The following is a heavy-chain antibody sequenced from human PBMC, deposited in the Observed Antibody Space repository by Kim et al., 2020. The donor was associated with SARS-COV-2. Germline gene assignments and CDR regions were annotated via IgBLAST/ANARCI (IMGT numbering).Heavy chain of an antibody. J-gene: IGHJ4*02. V-gene: IGHV4-4*02. CDR1: GGSISSSNW. CDR3: ARDIGLDIVPPGPGFDY. CDR2: IYHSGST. Sequence: SETLSLTCAVSGGSISSSNWWSWVRQPPGKGLEWIGEIYHSGSTNYNPSLKSRVTISVDKSKNQFSLKLSSVTAADTAVYYCARDIGLDIVPPGPGFDYWGQGTLVTVSS. D-gene: IGHD2-8*01.